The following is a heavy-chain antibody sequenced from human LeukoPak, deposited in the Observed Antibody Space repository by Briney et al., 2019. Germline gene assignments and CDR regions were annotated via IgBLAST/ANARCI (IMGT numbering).Heavy chain of an antibody. CDR1: GYTFTSYD. Sequence: SVKVSCKASGYTFTSYDINWVRQATGQGLEWMGRIIPIFGTANYAQKFQGRVTITTDESTSTAYMELSSLRSEDTAVYYCGRAVRAGGFDYWGQGTLVTVSS. CDR3: GRAVRAGGFDY. J-gene: IGHJ4*02. D-gene: IGHD1-26*01. V-gene: IGHV1-69*05. CDR2: IIPIFGTA.